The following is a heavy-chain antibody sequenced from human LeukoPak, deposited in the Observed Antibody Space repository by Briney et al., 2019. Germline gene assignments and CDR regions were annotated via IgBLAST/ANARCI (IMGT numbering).Heavy chain of an antibody. Sequence: GGSLRLSCAASGFTFTGNWMRWVRQGPGKGLVWVARIHRDGGMTRYADSVEGRFTISRDNAKNTLYLQMNSLRAEDTAIYYCVRETGTIGYYMDVWGKGTTVTVSS. J-gene: IGHJ6*03. V-gene: IGHV3-74*01. CDR1: GFTFTGNW. CDR3: VRETGTIGYYMDV. D-gene: IGHD2-15*01. CDR2: IHRDGGMT.